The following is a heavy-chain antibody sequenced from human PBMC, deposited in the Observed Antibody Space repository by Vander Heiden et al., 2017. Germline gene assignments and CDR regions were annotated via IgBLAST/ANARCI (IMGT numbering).Heavy chain of an antibody. J-gene: IGHJ6*02. D-gene: IGHD4-4*01. CDR1: GFTFSSYG. CDR2: ISYDGSNK. CDR3: AKDYDYSNYYYYYGMDV. Sequence: QVQLVESGGGVVQPGRSLRLSCSASGFTFSSYGMPWVRPAPGKGLEWVAVISYDGSNKYYADSVKGRFTISRDNSKNTLYLQMNSLRAEDTAVYYCAKDYDYSNYYYYYGMDVWGQGTTVTVSS. V-gene: IGHV3-30*18.